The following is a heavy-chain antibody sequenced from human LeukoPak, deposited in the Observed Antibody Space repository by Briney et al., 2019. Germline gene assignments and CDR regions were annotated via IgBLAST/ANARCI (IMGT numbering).Heavy chain of an antibody. D-gene: IGHD5-24*01. CDR1: GGTFSSYA. J-gene: IGHJ2*01. CDR3: ARDRGRDGYNKLRGYFDL. Sequence: GASVKVSCKASGGTFSSYAISWVRQAPGQGLEWMGGIIPIFGTANYAQKFQGRVTITADESTSTAYMELSSLRSEDTAVYYCARDRGRDGYNKLRGYFDLWGRGTLVTVSS. V-gene: IGHV1-69*13. CDR2: IIPIFGTA.